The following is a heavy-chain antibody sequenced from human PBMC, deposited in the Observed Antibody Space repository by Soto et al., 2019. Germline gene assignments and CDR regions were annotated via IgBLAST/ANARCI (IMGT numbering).Heavy chain of an antibody. V-gene: IGHV4-59*01. CDR1: GGSISSYY. CDR3: ARGRRWLHHLGFDY. J-gene: IGHJ4*02. CDR2: IYYSGST. Sequence: QVQLQESGPGLVKPSETLSLTCTVSGGSISSYYWCWIRQPPGKGLEWIGYIYYSGSTNYNPSLKSRVTMTVATSKNQFHLKLSPVTAADTAVYYCARGRRWLHHLGFDYWGQGTLVTVSS. D-gene: IGHD5-12*01.